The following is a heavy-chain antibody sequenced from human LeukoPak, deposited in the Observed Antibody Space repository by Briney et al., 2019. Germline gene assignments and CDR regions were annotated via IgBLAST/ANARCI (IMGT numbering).Heavy chain of an antibody. J-gene: IGHJ4*02. CDR1: GGSISNYY. CDR3: ARQGYWSGYFVFDY. D-gene: IGHD3-3*01. Sequence: PSETLSLTCTVSGGSISNYYRSWIRQPPGKGLEYIGFIYYTGTTNYNPSLKSRVTISVDTSKNKFSLKLSSVTAADTAVYYCARQGYWSGYFVFDYWGQGGLVTVSS. CDR2: IYYTGTT. V-gene: IGHV4-59*08.